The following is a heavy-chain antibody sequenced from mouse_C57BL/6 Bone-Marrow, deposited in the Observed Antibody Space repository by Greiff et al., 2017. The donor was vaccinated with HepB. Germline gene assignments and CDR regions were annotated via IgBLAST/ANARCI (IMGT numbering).Heavy chain of an antibody. CDR3: ARSLWLDYFDY. CDR1: GYTFTSYW. CDR2: IDPSDSYT. V-gene: IGHV1-69*01. Sequence: VQLQQPGAELVMPGASVKLSCKASGYTFTSYWMHWVKQRPGQGLEWIGEIDPSDSYTNYNQKFKGKSTLTVDKSSSTAYMQLSSLTSEDSAVYYCARSLWLDYFDYWGQGTTLTVSS. D-gene: IGHD2-2*01. J-gene: IGHJ2*01.